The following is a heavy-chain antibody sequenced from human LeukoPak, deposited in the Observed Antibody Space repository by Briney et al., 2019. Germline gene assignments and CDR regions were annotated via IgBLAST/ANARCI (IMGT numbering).Heavy chain of an antibody. J-gene: IGHJ3*02. CDR3: ARPTVFCSSSWVTGAFDI. Sequence: SETLSLTCTVSGGSISSGTYNWGWIRQPPGKGLEWIGSIAYTGNTNYNPSLRSRVAVYVDTSKNQFSLGLVSVTAADTAVYFCARPTVFCSSSWVTGAFDIWGQETMVTVSS. V-gene: IGHV4-39*01. D-gene: IGHD6-13*01. CDR1: GGSISSGTYN. CDR2: IAYTGNT.